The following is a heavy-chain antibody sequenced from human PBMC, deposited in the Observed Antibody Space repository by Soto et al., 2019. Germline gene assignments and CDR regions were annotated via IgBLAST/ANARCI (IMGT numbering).Heavy chain of an antibody. D-gene: IGHD3-10*01. V-gene: IGHV4-31*03. CDR2: VYSNGNT. Sequence: QVQLQESGPGLVKPSQTLSLTCTVSDDSLTTNKYAWTWIRQNPEKGLEWIGYVYSNGNTRSSPSLQSRVSMSVDTSKSHFSLRLSSVTSADTAVYFCARASHFRPSGSYYFVSWGQGTLVTVSS. J-gene: IGHJ4*02. CDR3: ARASHFRPSGSYYFVS. CDR1: DDSLTTNKYA.